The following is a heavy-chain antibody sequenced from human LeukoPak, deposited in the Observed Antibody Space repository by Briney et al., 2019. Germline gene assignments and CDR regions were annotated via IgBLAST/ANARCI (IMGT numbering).Heavy chain of an antibody. V-gene: IGHV3-74*01. D-gene: IGHD6-13*01. Sequence: GGSLRLFCAASGFTFSSYWMHWVRQVPGKGLLWVARIETDGSSTAYADSVKGRFTISRDNAKNPLYLQMNSLRAEDTAVYYCARGRGSSFTTPYWGQGTLVTVSS. J-gene: IGHJ4*02. CDR1: GFTFSSYW. CDR2: IETDGSST. CDR3: ARGRGSSFTTPY.